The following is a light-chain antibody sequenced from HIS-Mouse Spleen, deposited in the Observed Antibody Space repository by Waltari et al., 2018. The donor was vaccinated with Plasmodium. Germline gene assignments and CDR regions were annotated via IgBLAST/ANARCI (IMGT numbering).Light chain of an antibody. CDR2: AAS. V-gene: IGKV1-17*01. J-gene: IGKJ4*01. CDR3: RQQNSYPLT. Sequence: DPVSITCRASQGIRNDLGWYQQKPGKAPKRLIYAASSLQSGVPSRFSGSGSGTEFTLTVSSLQPEDCATYYCRQQNSYPLTLGGGTKGESK. CDR1: QGIRND.